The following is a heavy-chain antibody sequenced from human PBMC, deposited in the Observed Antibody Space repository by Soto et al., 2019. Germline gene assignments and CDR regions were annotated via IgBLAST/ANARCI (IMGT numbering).Heavy chain of an antibody. Sequence: IVSGGSITSYHWSWIRQFPGKGLEWIAYTSYTGNTNYNPSLQSRVTISMDTSKNQVVLTMTNMDPVDTATYYCAHRRGGTFDYWGQGTLVTVSS. CDR2: TSYTGNT. D-gene: IGHD1-26*01. J-gene: IGHJ4*02. CDR1: GGSITSYH. V-gene: IGHV4-59*01. CDR3: AHRRGGTFDY.